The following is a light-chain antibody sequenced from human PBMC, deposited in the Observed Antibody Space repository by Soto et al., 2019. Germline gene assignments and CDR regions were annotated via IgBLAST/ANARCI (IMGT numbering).Light chain of an antibody. J-gene: IGKJ1*01. V-gene: IGKV1-39*01. CDR1: QTVSTY. CDR3: QQTYTTPRT. Sequence: DTQMTQSPSSLSASVGDRISITCRASQTVSTYLNWYQQKAGQAPTLLISATSTLQSGVPSRFSGSGSGTEFTLTITCLQPEDFATYYCQQTYTTPRTFGQGTKVAFK. CDR2: ATS.